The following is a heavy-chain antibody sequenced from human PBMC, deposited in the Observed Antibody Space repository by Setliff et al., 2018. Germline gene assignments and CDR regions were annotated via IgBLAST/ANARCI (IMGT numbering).Heavy chain of an antibody. J-gene: IGHJ4*02. D-gene: IGHD3-3*01. Sequence: PSETLSLTCTVYGVSLSDYYWGWIRQSPGKRPEWIAEINQSGNTNYNPSLNSRVSVSVDTPTNQLSLKVFSVTAADTAVYYCRFWSSYYKNDYWAQGTLVTVSS. CDR2: INQSGNT. CDR3: RFWSSYYKNDY. CDR1: GVSLSDYY. V-gene: IGHV4-34*01.